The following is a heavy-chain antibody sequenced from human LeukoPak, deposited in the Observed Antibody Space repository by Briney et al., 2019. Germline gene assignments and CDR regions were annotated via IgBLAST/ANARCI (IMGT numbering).Heavy chain of an antibody. Sequence: APVKVSCKASGYTFTYRYLHWVRQAPGQALEWMGWITPFNGNTNYAQQFQDRVTITRDRSRNTVYMELNSLRFEDTAMYYCARSPFSGDDDAFDIWGQGTMVTVSS. V-gene: IGHV1-45*02. CDR2: ITPFNGNT. CDR1: GYTFTYRY. CDR3: ARSPFSGDDDAFDI. D-gene: IGHD5-12*01. J-gene: IGHJ3*02.